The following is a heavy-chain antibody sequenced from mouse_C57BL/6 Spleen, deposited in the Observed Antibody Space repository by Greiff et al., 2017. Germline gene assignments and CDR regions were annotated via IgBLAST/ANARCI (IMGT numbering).Heavy chain of an antibody. CDR3: AREGWDWYFDV. V-gene: IGHV1-80*01. J-gene: IGHJ1*03. CDR2: IYPGDGDT. CDR1: GYAFSSYW. Sequence: VQGVESGAELVKPGASVKISCKASGYAFSSYWMNWVKQRPGKGLEWIGQIYPGDGDTNYNGKFKGKATLTADKSSSTAYMQLSSLTSEDSAVYFRAREGWDWYFDVWGTGTTVTVTS. D-gene: IGHD3-2*02.